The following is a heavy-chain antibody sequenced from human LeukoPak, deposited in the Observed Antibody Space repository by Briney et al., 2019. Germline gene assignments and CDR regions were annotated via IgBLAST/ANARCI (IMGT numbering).Heavy chain of an antibody. D-gene: IGHD4-17*01. J-gene: IGHJ4*02. CDR3: ARGGHGGDYLSIDY. Sequence: GGSLRLSCAASGFTFSSYSMNWVRQAPGKGLEWVSSISSSSSYIYYADSVKGRFTISRDSAKNSLYLQMNSLRAEDTAVYYGARGGHGGDYLSIDYGGQGPLVTVSS. CDR1: GFTFSSYS. CDR2: ISSSSSYI. V-gene: IGHV3-21*01.